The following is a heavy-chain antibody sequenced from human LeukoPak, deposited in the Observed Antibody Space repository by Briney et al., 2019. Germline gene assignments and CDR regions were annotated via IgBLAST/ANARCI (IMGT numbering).Heavy chain of an antibody. J-gene: IGHJ4*02. D-gene: IGHD7-27*01. CDR1: GFTFSSYA. Sequence: GRSLRLSCAASGFTFSSYAMHWVRQAPGKGLEWVAVISYDGSNKYYADSVKGRFTISRDNSKNTLYLQMNSLRAEDTAVYYCAREILGITGFDYWGQGTLVTVSS. CDR3: AREILGITGFDY. V-gene: IGHV3-30-3*01. CDR2: ISYDGSNK.